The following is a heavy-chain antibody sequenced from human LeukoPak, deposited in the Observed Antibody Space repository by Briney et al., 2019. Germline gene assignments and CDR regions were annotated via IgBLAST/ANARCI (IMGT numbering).Heavy chain of an antibody. CDR3: AKDRPNYYGSNGHYYRRDSDY. CDR2: ITSSGDGT. CDR1: GFTFSIYA. V-gene: IGHV3-23*01. Sequence: GGSLRLSCAASGFTFSIYAMSWVRQAPGKGLQWVSSITSSGDGTYYADSVKGRFTISRDNSENMLYLQMNSLRVEDTAVYFCAKDRPNYYGSNGHYYRRDSDYWGQGTLVTVSS. D-gene: IGHD3-22*01. J-gene: IGHJ4*02.